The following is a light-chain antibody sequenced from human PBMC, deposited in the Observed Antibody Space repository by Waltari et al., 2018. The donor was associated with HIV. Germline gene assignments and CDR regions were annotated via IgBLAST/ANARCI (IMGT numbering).Light chain of an antibody. V-gene: IGKV4-1*01. CDR1: KTVLYSSNNKNY. CDR3: QPYYSTPPT. CDR2: WAS. Sequence: DIVMTQSPDSLAVSMGERATINCTSSKTVLYSSNNKNYLAWYKRKPGQPPKRLVCWASTRESGVPDRFSGSVSGTEFTLTISSLQAEDVAVYYCQPYYSTPPTFGQGTRLEIK. J-gene: IGKJ5*01.